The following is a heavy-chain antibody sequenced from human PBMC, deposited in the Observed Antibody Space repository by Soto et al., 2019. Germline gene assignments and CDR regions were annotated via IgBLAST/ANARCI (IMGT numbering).Heavy chain of an antibody. CDR2: IGVSGGIT. V-gene: IGHV3-23*01. CDR3: AKGILFNYYYYYGMDV. Sequence: GGSLRLSCVASGCTLGSYDMTWVRQAPGKGLEWVSTIGVSGGITYYADSAKGRFTISRDNSKNTLYLQMNSLRVDDTAVYYCAKGILFNYYYYYGMDVWGQGTTVTVSS. CDR1: GCTLGSYD. J-gene: IGHJ6*02. D-gene: IGHD1-20*01.